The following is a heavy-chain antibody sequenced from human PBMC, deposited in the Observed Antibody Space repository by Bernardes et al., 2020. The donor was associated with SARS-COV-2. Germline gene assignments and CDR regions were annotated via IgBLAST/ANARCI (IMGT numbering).Heavy chain of an antibody. D-gene: IGHD3-3*01. CDR1: GFTFSSYW. V-gene: IGHV3-74*01. J-gene: IGHJ6*02. CDR3: ASQEEDLRFPSVYGMDV. Sequence: GGSLSLSCAASGFTFSSYWMHWVRQAPGKGLVWVSRINSDGSSTSYADSVKGRFTISRDNAKNTLYLQMNSLRAEDTAVYYCASQEEDLRFPSVYGMDVWGQGTTVTVSS. CDR2: INSDGSST.